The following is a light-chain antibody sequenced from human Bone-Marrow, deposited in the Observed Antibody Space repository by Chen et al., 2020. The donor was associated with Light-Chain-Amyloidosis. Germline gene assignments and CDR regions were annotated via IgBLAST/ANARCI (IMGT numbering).Light chain of an antibody. V-gene: IGKV3-20*01. CDR3: QHDGTSALT. Sequence: EIVLTQSPGTLSLSPGDGANLSCRASQTISSNYLTWYQQKFGQAPRLLIKGSSSRATGLPDRFTGSGAGTDFTRTINRLEPEDFERYYCQHDGTSALTLGGGTKVGIK. CDR1: QTISSNY. J-gene: IGKJ4*01. CDR2: GSS.